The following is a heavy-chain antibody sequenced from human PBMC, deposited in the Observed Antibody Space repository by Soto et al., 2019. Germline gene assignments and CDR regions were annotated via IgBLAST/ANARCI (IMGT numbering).Heavy chain of an antibody. Sequence: SGPTLVNPTQTLTLTCTFSGFSLSTSGMCVSWIRQPPGKALEWLARIDWDDDKYYSTSLKTRLTISKDTSKNQVVLTMTNMDPVDTATYYCVRILGGEWELLQNDGFDIWGQGTMVTVSS. CDR3: VRILGGEWELLQNDGFDI. CDR2: IDWDDDK. V-gene: IGHV2-70*11. CDR1: GFSLSTSGMC. J-gene: IGHJ3*02. D-gene: IGHD1-26*01.